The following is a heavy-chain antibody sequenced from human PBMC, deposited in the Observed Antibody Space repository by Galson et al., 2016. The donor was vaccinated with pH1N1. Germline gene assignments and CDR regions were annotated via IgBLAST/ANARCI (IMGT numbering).Heavy chain of an antibody. D-gene: IGHD3-22*01. V-gene: IGHV3-23*01. CDR2: VSATGLSR. CDR3: AKDQSTKIIFQGTFDN. Sequence: SLRLSCAASGFTFSSFGIHWVRQVPGKGPEWVSFVSATGLSRYYADSVKGRFTISRDNSKNTVSLNVSSLRVEDTALYYCAKDQSTKIIFQGTFDNWGRGTLVTVFS. J-gene: IGHJ4*01. CDR1: GFTFSSFG.